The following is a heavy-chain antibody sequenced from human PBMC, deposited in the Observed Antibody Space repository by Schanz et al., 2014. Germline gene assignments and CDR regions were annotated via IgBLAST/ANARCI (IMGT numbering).Heavy chain of an antibody. CDR2: ISYDGSFK. J-gene: IGHJ4*02. CDR1: GFAFSSYG. CDR3: VRDSFFAFDY. Sequence: VQLLESGGGLVQPGGSLRLSCLASGFAFSSYGMNWLRQAPGKGLEWVAVISYDGSFKNYADSVRGRITMSRDNSKNTLYLQMNSLRAEDTAVYYCVRDSFFAFDYWGQGTLVTVSS. V-gene: IGHV3-33*08. D-gene: IGHD3-3*01.